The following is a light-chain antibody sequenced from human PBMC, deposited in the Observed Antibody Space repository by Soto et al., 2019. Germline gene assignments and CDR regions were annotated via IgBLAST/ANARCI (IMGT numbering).Light chain of an antibody. CDR3: SSYAGSSNV. J-gene: IGLJ1*01. CDR2: EVN. V-gene: IGLV2-14*02. CDR1: SSDVGNYNL. Sequence: QSVLTQPASVSGSPGQSITISCTGSSSDVGNYNLVSWYQELPGKAPKLIIYEVNKRPSGVPDRFSGSKSGNTASLTVSGLQAEDEADYYCSSYAGSSNVFGTGTKLTVL.